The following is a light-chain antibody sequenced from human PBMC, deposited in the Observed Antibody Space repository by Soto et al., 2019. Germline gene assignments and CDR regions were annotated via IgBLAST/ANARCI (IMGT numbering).Light chain of an antibody. J-gene: IGKJ1*01. Sequence: DIQMTQSPSSLSASVGDRVTITCRASQNIRVYLNWFQQKPGKAPKLLISSASSLQSGVPSRFSGSASGTDFTLTISSLQPEDFAIYYCQQSYSIPTFGQGTKVEIK. CDR2: SAS. V-gene: IGKV1-39*01. CDR1: QNIRVY. CDR3: QQSYSIPT.